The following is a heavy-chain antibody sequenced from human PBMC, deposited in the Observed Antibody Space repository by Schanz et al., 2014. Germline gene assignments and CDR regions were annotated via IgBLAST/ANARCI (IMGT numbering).Heavy chain of an antibody. V-gene: IGHV3-23*01. CDR2: IDNGGVTI. D-gene: IGHD3-10*01. Sequence: EVHLLESGGGLVQPGGSLRLSCAASGFIFTNYARSWVRRPPGRGLEWVSYIDNGGVTICYAESWKGRFTISRNNSRNSLYVQTTRQRAEDTAVYYCARIGGSVFDYWAQGTLVTVSS. J-gene: IGHJ4*02. CDR1: GFIFTNYA. CDR3: ARIGGSVFDY.